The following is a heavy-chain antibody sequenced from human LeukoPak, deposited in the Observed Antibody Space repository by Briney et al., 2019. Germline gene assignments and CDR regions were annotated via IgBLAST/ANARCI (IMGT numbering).Heavy chain of an antibody. D-gene: IGHD3-22*01. CDR3: AKDHYYDSSGADDAFDI. J-gene: IGHJ3*02. CDR2: IRYDGSNK. CDR1: GFTFSSYG. Sequence: SGGSLRLSCAASGFTFSSYGMHWVRQAPGKGLEWVAFIRYDGSNKYYADSVKGRFTISRDNSKNTLYLQMNSLRAEDTAVYYCAKDHYYDSSGADDAFDIWGQGTMVTVSS. V-gene: IGHV3-30*02.